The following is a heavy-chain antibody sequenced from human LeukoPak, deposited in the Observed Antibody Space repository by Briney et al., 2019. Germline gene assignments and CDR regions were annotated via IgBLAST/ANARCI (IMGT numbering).Heavy chain of an antibody. J-gene: IGHJ4*02. V-gene: IGHV3-7*01. CDR2: IKQDGSEK. CDR3: ARDKPATGGIGSHFDS. D-gene: IGHD4-11*01. CDR1: GFGFSNYW. Sequence: GGSLRLSCAASGFGFSNYWMYWVRQAPGKGLEWVATIKQDGSEKHYVDSVKGRFTISRDNAKNSLYLQMDSLRAEDTAVYYCARDKPATGGIGSHFDSWGQGTLVAVSS.